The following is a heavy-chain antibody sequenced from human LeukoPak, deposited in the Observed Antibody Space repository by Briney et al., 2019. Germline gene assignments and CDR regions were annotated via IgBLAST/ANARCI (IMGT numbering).Heavy chain of an antibody. CDR1: GFTFSSYE. CDR2: ISSSGSTI. CDR3: AKDNERWLQSAVDY. Sequence: GGSLRLSCAASGFTFSSYEMNWVRQAPGKGLEWVSYISSSGSTIYYADSVKGRFTISRDNAKNSLYLQMNSLRAEDTALYYCAKDNERWLQSAVDYWGQGTLVTVSS. D-gene: IGHD5-24*01. V-gene: IGHV3-48*03. J-gene: IGHJ4*02.